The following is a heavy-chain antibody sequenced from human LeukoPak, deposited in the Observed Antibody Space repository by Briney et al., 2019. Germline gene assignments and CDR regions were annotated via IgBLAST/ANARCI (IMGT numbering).Heavy chain of an antibody. V-gene: IGHV1-2*02. J-gene: IGHJ4*02. Sequence: ASVTVSCKASGYTFTGYYMHWVRQAPGQGLEWMGWINPNSGGTNYAQKFQGRVTMTRDTSISTAYMELSRLRSDDTAVYYCARDPRRVYYDFWSGYTDWGQGTLVTVSS. CDR1: GYTFTGYY. CDR3: ARDPRRVYYDFWSGYTD. CDR2: INPNSGGT. D-gene: IGHD3-3*01.